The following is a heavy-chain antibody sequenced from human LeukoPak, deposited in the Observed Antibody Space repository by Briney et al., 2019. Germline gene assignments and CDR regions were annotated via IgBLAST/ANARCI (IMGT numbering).Heavy chain of an antibody. CDR2: TYYSGST. CDR3: ARGVPTVTHFDY. J-gene: IGHJ4*02. V-gene: IGHV4-59*01. Sequence: SETLSLTCTVSGGSLSSYYWSWLRQPPGKGLEWIGYTYYSGSTNYNPSLKSRVTISVDTSKNQFSLKLSSVTAADTAVYYCARGVPTVTHFDYWGQGTLVTVSS. D-gene: IGHD4-17*01. CDR1: GGSLSSYY.